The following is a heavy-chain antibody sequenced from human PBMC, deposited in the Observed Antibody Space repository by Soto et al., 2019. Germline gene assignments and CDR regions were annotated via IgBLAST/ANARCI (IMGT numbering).Heavy chain of an antibody. D-gene: IGHD3-22*01. CDR2: ISSSSSYT. J-gene: IGHJ2*01. Sequence: QVQLVESGGGLVKPGGSLRLSCAASGFTFSDYYMSWIRQAPGKGLEWVSYISSSSSYTNYADSVKGRFTISRDNAKNSLYLQMNSLRAEDTAVYYCASLPHYDSSGYLRRYFDLWGRGTLVTVSS. CDR1: GFTFSDYY. V-gene: IGHV3-11*05. CDR3: ASLPHYDSSGYLRRYFDL.